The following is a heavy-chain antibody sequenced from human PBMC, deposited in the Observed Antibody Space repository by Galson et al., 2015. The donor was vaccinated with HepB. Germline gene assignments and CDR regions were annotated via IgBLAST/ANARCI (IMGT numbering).Heavy chain of an antibody. D-gene: IGHD2-2*01. CDR2: MNPNSGNT. J-gene: IGHJ6*03. CDR1: GYTFTSYD. Sequence: SVKVSCKASGYTFTSYDINWVRQATGQGLEWMGWMNPNSGNTGYAQKFQGRVTMTRNTSISTAYMELSSLRSEDTAVYYCARAIVVVPALYYYYYMDVWGKGTTVTVSS. CDR3: ARAIVVVPALYYYYYMDV. V-gene: IGHV1-8*01.